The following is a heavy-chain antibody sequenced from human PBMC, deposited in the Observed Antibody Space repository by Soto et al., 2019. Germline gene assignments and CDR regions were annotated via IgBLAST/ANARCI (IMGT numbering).Heavy chain of an antibody. J-gene: IGHJ4*02. D-gene: IGHD5-18*01. CDR3: PSGDGDYYYGYGYVGRH. CDR1: GFTFSSYW. Sequence: EVQLVESGGGLVQPGGSLRLSCAASGFTFSSYWMHWVRQAPGKGLVWVSRIKTDGSGTYYADSVKGRLTISRDNAKNTLYLQMNSLRLEDTAVYYCPSGDGDYYYGYGYVGRHWGPGTLDTVSS. CDR2: IKTDGSGT. V-gene: IGHV3-74*01.